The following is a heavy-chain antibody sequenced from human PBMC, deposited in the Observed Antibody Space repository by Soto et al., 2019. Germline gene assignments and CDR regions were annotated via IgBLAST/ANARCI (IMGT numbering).Heavy chain of an antibody. CDR1: GFSFSISP. CDR3: AXDPKTSGGQHWAFNCFDS. Sequence: GGSLRLSCAASGFSFSISPMHWVRQAPGKGPEWVALISYDGTNKFYADSVKGRFTISRDNSKSTLYLQVDSLRPEDAAVYYCAXDPKTSGGQHWAFNCFDSWGQGTLVTVSS. CDR2: ISYDGTNK. V-gene: IGHV3-30-3*01. D-gene: IGHD7-27*01. J-gene: IGHJ5*01.